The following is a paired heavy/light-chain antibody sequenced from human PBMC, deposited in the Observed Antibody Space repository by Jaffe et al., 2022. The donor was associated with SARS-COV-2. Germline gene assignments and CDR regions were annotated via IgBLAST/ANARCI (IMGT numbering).Light chain of an antibody. CDR1: QDINNY. CDR3: QQYDNLPYT. Sequence: DIQMTQSPSSLATSEGDRVTITCQASQDINNYVNWYQQKPGKAPKLLIYDASNLETGVPSRFSGSGSGTVFTVTISSLQPEDIATYFCQQYDNLPYTFGQGTKLEI. CDR2: DAS. V-gene: IGKV1-33*01. J-gene: IGKJ2*01.
Heavy chain of an antibody. CDR1: GDTFDSHY. Sequence: QVQLVQSGAEVKKPGASVKISCKTSGDTFDSHYIFWVRQAPGQGLEWVARINPSGSSTHYAQKFQGRVTVTRDTSTITVNMELSSLGSEDTAVYYCARPWSPYSSTPRLTFWGQGTLVTVSS. J-gene: IGHJ4*02. CDR3: ARPWSPYSSTPRLTF. D-gene: IGHD6-19*01. CDR2: INPSGSST. V-gene: IGHV1-46*02.